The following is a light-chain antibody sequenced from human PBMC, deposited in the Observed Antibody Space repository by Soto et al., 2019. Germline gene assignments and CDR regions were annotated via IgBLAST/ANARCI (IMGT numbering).Light chain of an antibody. J-gene: IGKJ3*01. CDR1: QGISNS. CDR2: AAS. V-gene: IGKV1-27*01. CDR3: QNYNSAPLT. Sequence: DIQMTQSPSSLSESVGDTVTITCRASQGISNSLAWFQQKPGRVPQFLIYAASTLQPGVPPRFSGSGSGTDFTLTISSLQPEDVATYYCQNYNSAPLTFGPGTRVNIK.